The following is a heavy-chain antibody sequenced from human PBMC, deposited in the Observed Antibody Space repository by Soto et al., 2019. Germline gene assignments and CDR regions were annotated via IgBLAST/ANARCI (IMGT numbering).Heavy chain of an antibody. CDR1: GGSISSSNW. Sequence: QVQLQESGPGLVKPSGTLSLICAVYGGSISSSNWWSWVRQPPGKGLEWIGEIYYSGSTYYNPSLKSRVTISVDMSKNQFSLKLSSVTAADTAVYYCASVAKTINWPDNWGQGTLVTVSS. CDR2: IYYSGST. J-gene: IGHJ5*02. V-gene: IGHV4-4*02. CDR3: ASVAKTINWPDN.